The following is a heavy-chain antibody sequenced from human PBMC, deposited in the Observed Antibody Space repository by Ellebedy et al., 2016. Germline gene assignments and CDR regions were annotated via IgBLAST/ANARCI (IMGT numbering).Heavy chain of an antibody. V-gene: IGHV3-48*02. CDR3: VRQMMIDRSGWSP. CDR2: IGTSSSAI. CDR1: GFTISNYN. J-gene: IGHJ5*02. D-gene: IGHD6-19*01. Sequence: GGSLRLSXVASGFTISNYNMNWIRQSPGKGLEWVSYIGTSSSAIYYADSVKGRFTVSRDDAKNSLYLQMNSLRDEDTAVYYCVRQMMIDRSGWSPWGQGTLVTVSS.